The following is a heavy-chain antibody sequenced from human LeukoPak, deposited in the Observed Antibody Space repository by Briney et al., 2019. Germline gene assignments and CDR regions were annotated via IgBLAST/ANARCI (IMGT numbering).Heavy chain of an antibody. CDR2: IYYSGST. Sequence: SETLSLTCTVSGGSISSYYWSWIRQPPGKGLEWIGYIYYSGSTNYNPSLKGRVTISVDTSKNQFSLKLSSVTAADTAVYYCARDRLSGYSYGYLIGAFDIWGQGTMVTVSS. CDR3: ARDRLSGYSYGYLIGAFDI. CDR1: GGSISSYY. D-gene: IGHD5-18*01. V-gene: IGHV4-59*01. J-gene: IGHJ3*02.